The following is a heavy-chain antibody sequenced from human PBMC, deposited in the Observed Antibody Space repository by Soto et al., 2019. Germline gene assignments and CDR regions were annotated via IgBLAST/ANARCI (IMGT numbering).Heavy chain of an antibody. J-gene: IGHJ6*02. Sequence: PGVSLRLSCEGSGFSFSSYDMHWVRQAAGKRLEWVAAIGADGDTYYSDSVKGRLTISRENTKNSLYLQMNSLRTGDTGVYHCAKARLYYYYGMDVWGQVTMVTVSS. CDR3: AKARLYYYYGMDV. CDR2: IGADGDT. V-gene: IGHV3-13*01. CDR1: GFSFSSYD.